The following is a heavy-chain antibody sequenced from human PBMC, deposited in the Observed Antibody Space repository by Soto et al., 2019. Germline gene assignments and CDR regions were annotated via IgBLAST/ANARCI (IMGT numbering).Heavy chain of an antibody. V-gene: IGHV3-23*01. CDR2: ISGSGGST. D-gene: IGHD3-16*02. Sequence: EVQLLESGGGLVQPGGSLRLSCAASGFTFSSYAMSWVRQAPGKGLEWVSAISGSGGSTYYADSVKGRFTISRDNSKNTLYLQMNSLRAEDTAVYYCAKDEITIWGSYRFHPFDYWGQGTLVTVSS. CDR1: GFTFSSYA. CDR3: AKDEITIWGSYRFHPFDY. J-gene: IGHJ4*02.